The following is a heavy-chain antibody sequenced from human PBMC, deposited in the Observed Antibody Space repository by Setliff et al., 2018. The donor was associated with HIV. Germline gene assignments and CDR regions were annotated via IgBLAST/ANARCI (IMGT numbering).Heavy chain of an antibody. D-gene: IGHD3-10*01. CDR2: MSGSTGDT. Sequence: GGSLRLSCAASGFTFNSYAMSWVRQAPGKGLEWVATMSGSTGDTYYADSVKGRFTISRDNSKNTLSLQMNSLGAEDTAVYYCARDDYGHHYYYYGMDVWGQGTTVTVSS. CDR1: GFTFNSYA. J-gene: IGHJ6*02. CDR3: ARDDYGHHYYYYGMDV. V-gene: IGHV3-23*01.